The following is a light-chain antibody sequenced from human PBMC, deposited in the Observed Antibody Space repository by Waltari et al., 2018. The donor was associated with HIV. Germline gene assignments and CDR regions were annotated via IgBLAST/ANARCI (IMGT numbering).Light chain of an antibody. V-gene: IGLV1-44*01. J-gene: IGLJ3*02. CDR2: RSQ. Sequence: QSVLTQPPSVSGLPGQKVTISCSGSNSDIGVNTVNWYQQFPGRAPKLVAYRSQRRPSGVPDRFSGSKSGTSASLAINGVQAEDEATYFCSAWDDTLHVVFGGGTKLTVL. CDR3: SAWDDTLHVV. CDR1: NSDIGVNT.